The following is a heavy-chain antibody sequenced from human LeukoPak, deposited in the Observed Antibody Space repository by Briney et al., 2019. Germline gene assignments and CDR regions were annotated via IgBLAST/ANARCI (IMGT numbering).Heavy chain of an antibody. D-gene: IGHD1-26*01. CDR3: ARGGWGGSYYTFFDY. J-gene: IGHJ4*02. CDR1: GGSFSGYY. CDR2: INHSGST. Sequence: SETLSLTCAVYGGSFSGYYWSWIRQPPGKGLEWIGEINHSGSTNYNPSLKSRVTISVDTSKNQSSLKLSSVTAADTAVYYCARGGWGGSYYTFFDYWGQGTLVTVSS. V-gene: IGHV4-34*01.